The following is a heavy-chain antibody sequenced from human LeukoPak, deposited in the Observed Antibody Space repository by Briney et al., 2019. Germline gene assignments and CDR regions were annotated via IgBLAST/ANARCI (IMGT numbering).Heavy chain of an antibody. V-gene: IGHV1-3*01. CDR3: AREQLVQKCMDV. J-gene: IGHJ6*03. Sequence: ASVKVSCKASGYTFTSYAMHWVRQAPGQRLEWMGWINAGNGNTKYSQKFQGRVTSTRDTSASTAYMELRSLRSDDTAVYYCAREQLVQKCMDVWGKGTTVTVSS. D-gene: IGHD6-6*01. CDR2: INAGNGNT. CDR1: GYTFTSYA.